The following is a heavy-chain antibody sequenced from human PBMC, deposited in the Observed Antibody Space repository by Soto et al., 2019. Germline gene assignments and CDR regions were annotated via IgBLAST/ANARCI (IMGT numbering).Heavy chain of an antibody. D-gene: IGHD1-26*01. CDR3: AQGRVWGGATYYFDC. J-gene: IGHJ4*02. CDR2: ISGSGGST. Sequence: EVQLLESGGGLVQPGGSLRLSCAASGFTFSSYAMSWVRQAPGKGLEWVSAISGSGGSTYYAGSVKGRFTISRDNSKNTLHLQIDSLRAEDTAVYYCAQGRVWGGATYYFDCGGQGTLVALSS. V-gene: IGHV3-23*01. CDR1: GFTFSSYA.